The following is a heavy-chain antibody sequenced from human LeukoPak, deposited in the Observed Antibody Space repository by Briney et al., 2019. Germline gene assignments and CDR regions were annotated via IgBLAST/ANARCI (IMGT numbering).Heavy chain of an antibody. D-gene: IGHD6-13*01. Sequence: SETLSLTCTVSGGSITSYYWSWIRQPPGKGLEWIGYIYYSGSTNYNPSLKSRVTISVDTSKNQFSLELSSVTAADTAVYYCARGAGYSSSWAFDYWGQGTLVTVSS. J-gene: IGHJ4*02. CDR1: GGSITSYY. CDR2: IYYSGST. CDR3: ARGAGYSSSWAFDY. V-gene: IGHV4-59*01.